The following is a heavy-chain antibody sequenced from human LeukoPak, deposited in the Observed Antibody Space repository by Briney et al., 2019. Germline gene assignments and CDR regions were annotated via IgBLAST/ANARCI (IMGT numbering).Heavy chain of an antibody. V-gene: IGHV1-18*01. J-gene: IGHJ6*02. CDR1: GYPFTSYG. D-gene: IGHD3-9*01. Sequence: SVKVSCKASGYPFTSYGITWVRQAPGPGLEWMGWISGDNGDTKYAEKLQGRVTMTTDKSTSTAYMELRSVRSGDTAVYYCARGFYDILTETYYFYGMDVWGQGTTVTVSS. CDR3: ARGFYDILTETYYFYGMDV. CDR2: ISGDNGDT.